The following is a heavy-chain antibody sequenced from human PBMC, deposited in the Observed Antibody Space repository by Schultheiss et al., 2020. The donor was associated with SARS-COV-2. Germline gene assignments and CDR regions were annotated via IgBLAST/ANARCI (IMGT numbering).Heavy chain of an antibody. CDR1: GYTFTSYG. Sequence: ASVKVSCKASGYTFTSYGINWVRQAPGQGLEWVGWISAYIGNTNYAQKLQGRVTMTTDTSTSTAYMELRSLRSDDTAVYYCARVGRGSGYDYVIECDYWGQGTLVTVSS. D-gene: IGHD5-12*01. J-gene: IGHJ4*02. CDR3: ARVGRGSGYDYVIECDY. V-gene: IGHV1-18*01. CDR2: ISAYIGNT.